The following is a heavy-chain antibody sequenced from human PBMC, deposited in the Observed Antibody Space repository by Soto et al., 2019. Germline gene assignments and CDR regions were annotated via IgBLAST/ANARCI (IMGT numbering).Heavy chain of an antibody. CDR2: IYYSGST. CDR1: GGSISSSSYY. D-gene: IGHD4-17*01. J-gene: IGHJ4*02. CDR3: ARGDMTTVTTFLSATFLGY. Sequence: PSETLSLTCTVSGGSISSSSYYWGWIRQPPGKGLEWIGSIYYSGSTYYNPSLKSRVTISVDTSKNQFSLKLSSVTAADTAVYYCARGDMTTVTTFLSATFLGYWGQGTLVTVSS. V-gene: IGHV4-39*01.